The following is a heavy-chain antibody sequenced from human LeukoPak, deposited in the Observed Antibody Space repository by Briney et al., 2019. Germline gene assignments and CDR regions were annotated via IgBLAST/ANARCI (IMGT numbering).Heavy chain of an antibody. J-gene: IGHJ6*03. CDR1: GFTFSSYA. CDR2: ISGSGGST. V-gene: IGHV3-23*01. CDR3: ARTTYYDILTGYLTRYYYYMDV. Sequence: GGSLRLSCAASGFTFSSYAMSWVRQAPGKGLEWVSAISGSGGSTYYADSVKGRFTISRDNSKNTLYLQMNSLRAEDTAVYYCARTTYYDILTGYLTRYYYYMDVWGKGTTVTISS. D-gene: IGHD3-9*01.